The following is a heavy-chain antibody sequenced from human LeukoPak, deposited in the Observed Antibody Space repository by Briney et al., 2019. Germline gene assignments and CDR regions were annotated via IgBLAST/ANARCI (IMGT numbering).Heavy chain of an antibody. Sequence: SETLSLACTVSGGSISSYYWSWIRQPAGKGLEWIGRIYTSGSTNYNPSLKSRVTMSVDTSKNQFSLKLSSVTAADTAVYYCARGFSMTTVTQRGWFDPWGQGTLVTVSS. D-gene: IGHD4-17*01. CDR3: ARGFSMTTVTQRGWFDP. V-gene: IGHV4-4*07. J-gene: IGHJ5*02. CDR2: IYTSGST. CDR1: GGSISSYY.